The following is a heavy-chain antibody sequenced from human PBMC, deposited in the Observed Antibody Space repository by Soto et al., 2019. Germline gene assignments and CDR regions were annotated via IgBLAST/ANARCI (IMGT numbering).Heavy chain of an antibody. CDR1: GFTFSSYA. V-gene: IGHV3-21*01. CDR2: IISSTSHI. J-gene: IGHJ4*02. D-gene: IGHD1-26*01. Sequence: PGGSLRHSCAASGFTFSSYAMNWVRQAPGKGLEWVSSIISSTSHIYYADSVKGRFTISRDNAKISLYLQMNSLRAEDTAVYYCAGSAKSTAIDYWGQGTLVTVS. CDR3: AGSAKSTAIDY.